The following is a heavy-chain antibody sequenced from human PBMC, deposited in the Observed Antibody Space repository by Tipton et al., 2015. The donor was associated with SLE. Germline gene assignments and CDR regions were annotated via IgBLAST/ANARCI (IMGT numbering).Heavy chain of an antibody. Sequence: LRLSCAADRGSFSDSWWSWIRQPPGRGLEWIGEFTRSGGTNYNPSLRSRVSISADSSKNQFSLNLKSMTAADTAVYYCARSISGYNPYDSWGQGTLVTVSS. CDR1: RGSFSDSW. J-gene: IGHJ4*02. CDR2: FTRSGGT. D-gene: IGHD5-12*01. V-gene: IGHV4-34*01. CDR3: ARSISGYNPYDS.